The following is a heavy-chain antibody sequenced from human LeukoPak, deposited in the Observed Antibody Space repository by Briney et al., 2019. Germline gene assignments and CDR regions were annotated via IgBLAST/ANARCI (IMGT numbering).Heavy chain of an antibody. J-gene: IGHJ4*02. V-gene: IGHV3-21*01. CDR3: ARENEGAADY. CDR2: ISSSSSYI. D-gene: IGHD6-13*01. CDR1: GFTFSSYS. Sequence: GGSLRLSCAAFGFTFSSYSMNWVRQAPGKGLEWVSSISSSSSYIYYADSVKGRFTISRDNAKNSLYLQMNSLRAEDTAVYYCARENEGAADYWGQGTLVTVSS.